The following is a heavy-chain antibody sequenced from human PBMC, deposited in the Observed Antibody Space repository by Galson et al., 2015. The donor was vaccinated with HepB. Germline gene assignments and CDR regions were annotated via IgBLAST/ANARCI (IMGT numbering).Heavy chain of an antibody. J-gene: IGHJ3*02. V-gene: IGHV4-59*08. D-gene: IGHD1-26*01. CDR2: IYYSGST. Sequence: ETLSLTCTVSGGSISSYYWSWIRQPPGKGLEWIGYIYYSGSTNYNPSLKSRVTISVDTSKNQFSLKLSSVTAADTAVYYCARQVVGAGGAFDIWGQGTMVTVSS. CDR3: ARQVVGAGGAFDI. CDR1: GGSISSYY.